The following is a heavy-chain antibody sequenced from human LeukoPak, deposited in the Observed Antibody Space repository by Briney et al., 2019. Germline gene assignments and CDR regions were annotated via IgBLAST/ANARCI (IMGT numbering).Heavy chain of an antibody. J-gene: IGHJ3*02. Sequence: SETLSLTCTVSGGSISSYYWSWIRQPPGKGLEWIGNVYYSGSTNYNPSLKSRVTISVDTPKNQFSLKLSSVTAADTAVYYCARFPITLVRGVKDAFDIWGLGTVVTVSS. D-gene: IGHD3-10*01. CDR1: GGSISSYY. CDR2: VYYSGST. CDR3: ARFPITLVRGVKDAFDI. V-gene: IGHV4-59*01.